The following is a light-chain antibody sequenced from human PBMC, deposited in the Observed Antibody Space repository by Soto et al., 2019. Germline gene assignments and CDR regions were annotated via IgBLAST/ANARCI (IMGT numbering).Light chain of an antibody. CDR3: QQYYSTPYT. V-gene: IGKV4-1*01. CDR2: WAS. Sequence: DIVMTQSPDSLAVSLGERATINCKSSQSVLYSSNNKKYLAWYQQKPGQPPKLLIYWASTRESGVPDRFSGSGSGTDFTLTICSLQAEDVAVYYCQQYYSTPYTFGQGTKLEIK. CDR1: QSVLYSSNNKKY. J-gene: IGKJ2*01.